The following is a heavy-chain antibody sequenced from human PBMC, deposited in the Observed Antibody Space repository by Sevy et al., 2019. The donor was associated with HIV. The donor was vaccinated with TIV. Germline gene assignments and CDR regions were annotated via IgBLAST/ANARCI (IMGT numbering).Heavy chain of an antibody. CDR1: GYTFTSYG. Sequence: ASVKVSCRASGYTFTSYGISWVRQAPGKGLEWLGWISGYDGKTNYAQKVQGRVTMNTDTLTTTAYMELRGLRIDDTAGYYCARDRRVYDSSFGRADFWAQGTLVTVSS. V-gene: IGHV1-18*01. CDR3: ARDRRVYDSSFGRADF. CDR2: ISGYDGKT. D-gene: IGHD3-22*01. J-gene: IGHJ4*02.